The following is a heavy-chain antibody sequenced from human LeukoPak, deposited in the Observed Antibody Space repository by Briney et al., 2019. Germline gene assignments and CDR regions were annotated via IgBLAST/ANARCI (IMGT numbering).Heavy chain of an antibody. Sequence: GGSLRLSCAASGFSFSSYWMHWVRQAPGRGLVRVSRINSDGSSTIYADSVRGRFTISRDNSKNTLYLQMNSLRVDDTAVYYCARDVQGGYCSSASCYSDYWGQGTLVTVSS. CDR2: INSDGSST. J-gene: IGHJ4*02. V-gene: IGHV3-74*01. CDR1: GFSFSSYW. D-gene: IGHD2-2*01. CDR3: ARDVQGGYCSSASCYSDY.